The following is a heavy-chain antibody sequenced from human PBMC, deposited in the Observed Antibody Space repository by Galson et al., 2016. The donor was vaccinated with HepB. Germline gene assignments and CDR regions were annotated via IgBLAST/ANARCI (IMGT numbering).Heavy chain of an antibody. Sequence: TLSLTCAVSGGSISSGSYSWSWIRQPPGKGLEWIGYIYHSGSTDYNPSLKSRVTISVDRSKNQFSLKLSSVTAADTAVYYCASSEYYFDYWGQGTLVTVSS. CDR2: IYHSGST. V-gene: IGHV4-30-2*01. CDR1: GGSISSGSYS. CDR3: ASSEYYFDY. D-gene: IGHD3-10*01. J-gene: IGHJ4*02.